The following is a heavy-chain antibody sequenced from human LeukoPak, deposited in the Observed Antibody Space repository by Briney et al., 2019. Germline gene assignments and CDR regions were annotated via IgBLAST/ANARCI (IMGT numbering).Heavy chain of an antibody. J-gene: IGHJ4*02. D-gene: IGHD4-23*01. CDR2: ITVYNGNT. CDR3: SRRLNSDYYFDY. Sequence: ASVKVSCESSACTFTIYSYSWVRQAPGQGLEWMGWITVYNGNTNFAQKLQGRVTMTTDTSTSIAYMELRSLRSHDTAVYYCSRRLNSDYYFDYWAQGTLVTVSS. V-gene: IGHV1-18*01. CDR1: ACTFTIYS.